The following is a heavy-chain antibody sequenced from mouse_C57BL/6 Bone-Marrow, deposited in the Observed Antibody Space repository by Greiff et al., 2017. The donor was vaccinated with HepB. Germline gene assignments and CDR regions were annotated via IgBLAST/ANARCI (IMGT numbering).Heavy chain of an antibody. CDR1: GFTFSSYG. CDR2: ISSGGSYT. Sequence: EVKVVESGGDLVKPGGSLKLSCAASGFTFSSYGMSWVRQTPDKRLEWVATISSGGSYTYYPDSVKGRFTISRDNAKNTLYLQMSSLKSEDTAMYYCARHHYWGQGTTLTVSS. CDR3: ARHHY. J-gene: IGHJ2*01. V-gene: IGHV5-6*01.